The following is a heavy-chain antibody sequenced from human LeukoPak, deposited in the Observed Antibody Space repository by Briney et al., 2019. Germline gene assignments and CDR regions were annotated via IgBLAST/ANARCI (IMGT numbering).Heavy chain of an antibody. CDR3: ARDYPMPNFDY. J-gene: IGHJ4*02. Sequence: ASVKVSCKASGGTFSSYAISWVRQAPGQGLEWMGGIIPIFGTANYAQKFQGRVTITADESTSTAYMELSSLRSEDTAVYFCARDYPMPNFDYWGQGTLVTVSS. V-gene: IGHV1-69*13. CDR1: GGTFSSYA. CDR2: IIPIFGTA. D-gene: IGHD2-2*01.